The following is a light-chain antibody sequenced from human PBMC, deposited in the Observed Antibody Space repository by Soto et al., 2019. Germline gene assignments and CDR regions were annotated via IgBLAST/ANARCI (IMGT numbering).Light chain of an antibody. J-gene: IGKJ3*01. Sequence: DIPMTQSPSPLSASVGDRVTITCRASQGINNYVAWYQQKPGKPPKLLIYAASTLQSGVPSRFSGSGSGTDFTLTINSLQPEYVATYSCQKYSSVPVFGPGTKVDIK. CDR2: AAS. V-gene: IGKV1-27*01. CDR1: QGINNY. CDR3: QKYSSVPV.